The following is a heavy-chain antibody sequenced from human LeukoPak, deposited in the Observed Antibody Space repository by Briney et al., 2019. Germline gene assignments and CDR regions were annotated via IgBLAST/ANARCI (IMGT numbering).Heavy chain of an antibody. D-gene: IGHD4-17*01. J-gene: IGHJ4*02. V-gene: IGHV3-64D*06. CDR1: GVTFSNYA. CDR2: INKNGGST. CDR3: VRDGQDYGDYFWYFDY. Sequence: GGSLRLSCSASGVTFSNYAMHWVRQAPGKGLEYVSIINKNGGSTYYADSVKGRFTISRDNSKNTLYLQMSSLRVEDTAVYYCVRDGQDYGDYFWYFDYWGQGTLVTVSS.